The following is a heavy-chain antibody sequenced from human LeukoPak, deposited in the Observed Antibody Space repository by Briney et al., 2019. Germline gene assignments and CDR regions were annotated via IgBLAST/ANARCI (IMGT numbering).Heavy chain of an antibody. D-gene: IGHD3-10*01. CDR1: GFTFQGSA. CDR3: ARAGVIYRVDYFDY. V-gene: IGHV3-21*01. CDR2: ISSSSSYI. Sequence: PGGSLRLSCAASGFTFQGSAMHWVRQAPGKGLEWVSSISSSSSYIYYADSVKGRFTISRDNAKNSLYLQMNSLRAEDTAVYYCARAGVIYRVDYFDYWGQGTLVTVSS. J-gene: IGHJ4*02.